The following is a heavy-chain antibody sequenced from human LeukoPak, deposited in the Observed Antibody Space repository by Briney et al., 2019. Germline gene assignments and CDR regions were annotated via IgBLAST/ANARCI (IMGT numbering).Heavy chain of an antibody. CDR1: GYTLTELS. CDR3: ATDLTVGGYRSSTSCSTDY. Sequence: GASVKVSCKVSGYTLTELSMHWVRQAPGKGLEWMGGFDPEDGETIYAQKFQGRVTMTEDTSTDTAYMELSSLRSEDTAVYYCATDLTVGGYRSSTSCSTDYWGQGTLVTVSS. CDR2: FDPEDGET. D-gene: IGHD2-2*01. V-gene: IGHV1-24*01. J-gene: IGHJ4*02.